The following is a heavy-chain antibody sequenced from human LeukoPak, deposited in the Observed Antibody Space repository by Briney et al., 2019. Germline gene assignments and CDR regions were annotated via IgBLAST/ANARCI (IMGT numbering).Heavy chain of an antibody. CDR2: ISSSGSTI. CDR1: GFTFSSYE. V-gene: IGHV3-48*03. CDR3: ARDPPPDYGDYFDY. Sequence: PGGSLRLSCAAPGFTFSSYEMNWVRQAPGKGLEWVSYISSSGSTIYYADSVKGRFTISRDNAKNSLYLQMNSLRAEDTAVYYCARDPPPDYGDYFDYWGQGTLVTVSS. D-gene: IGHD4-17*01. J-gene: IGHJ4*02.